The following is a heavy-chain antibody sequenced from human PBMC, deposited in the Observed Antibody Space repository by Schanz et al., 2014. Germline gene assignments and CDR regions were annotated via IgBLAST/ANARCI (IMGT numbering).Heavy chain of an antibody. CDR1: GFTFNSYA. D-gene: IGHD2-15*01. J-gene: IGHJ4*02. Sequence: VQLVESGGGLVKPGGSLRLSCAASGFTFNSYAMTWVRQAPGKGLEWVSALSGSGGSTYYADSVKGRFTISRDNSKNTLYLQMNTLRAEDTAVYYCARDRGYCSGGSCLTFDYWGQGTLVTVSS. CDR2: LSGSGGST. V-gene: IGHV3-23*04. CDR3: ARDRGYCSGGSCLTFDY.